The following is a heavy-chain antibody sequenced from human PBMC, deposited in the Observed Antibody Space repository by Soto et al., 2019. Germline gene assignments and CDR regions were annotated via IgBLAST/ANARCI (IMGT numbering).Heavy chain of an antibody. Sequence: GGSLRLSCAACGFSFTTYAMHWVRQAPGKGLEGVEVISAGGSIKYYADFVKGRFTISRHNYKHTLYLQMNSLRGDGTALYYCSGAIDTAMDSFDPWGQGALVTVSS. J-gene: IGHJ5*02. CDR3: SGAIDTAMDSFDP. CDR1: GFSFTTYA. D-gene: IGHD5-18*01. CDR2: ISAGGSIK. V-gene: IGHV3-30-3*01.